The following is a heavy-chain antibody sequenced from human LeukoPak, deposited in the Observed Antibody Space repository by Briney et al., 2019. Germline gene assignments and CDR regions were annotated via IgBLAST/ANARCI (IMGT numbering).Heavy chain of an antibody. V-gene: IGHV1-2*02. CDR2: INPNIGTT. D-gene: IGHD3-10*01. CDR3: AREFHFGSGRRGYNWFDP. CDR1: GYSFTGYY. J-gene: IGHJ5*02. Sequence: GSVKVSCKASGYSFTGYYIQWVRQAPGQGLEWVGWINPNIGTTKFAQTFQGRVAMTRDTSTNTAYMEMSSLRSDDTAVYYCAREFHFGSGRRGYNWFDPWGQGTLVTVSS.